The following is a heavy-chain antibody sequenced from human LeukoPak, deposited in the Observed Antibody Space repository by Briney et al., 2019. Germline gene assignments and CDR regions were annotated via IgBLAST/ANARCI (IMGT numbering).Heavy chain of an antibody. Sequence: GASVKVSCKASGGTFSSYAISWVRQAPGQGLEWMGGIIPIFGTANYAQKFQGRVTITTDESTSTAYMELSSLRSEDTAVYYCASSKLSSYWIDPWGQGTLVTVSS. CDR3: ASSKLSSYWIDP. J-gene: IGHJ5*02. CDR1: GGTFSSYA. V-gene: IGHV1-69*05. CDR2: IIPIFGTA. D-gene: IGHD6-6*01.